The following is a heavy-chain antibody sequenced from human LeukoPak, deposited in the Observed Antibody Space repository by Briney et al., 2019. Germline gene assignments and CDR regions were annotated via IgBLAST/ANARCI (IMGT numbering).Heavy chain of an antibody. CDR1: GGSFSGYY. CDR3: ATYGSGSYYKDY. CDR2: INHSGST. J-gene: IGHJ4*02. Sequence: PSETLSLTCAVYGGSFSGYYWSWIRQPPGKGLEWIGEINHSGSTNYNPSLKSRVTISVDTSKNQFSLKLSSVTAADTAVYYCATYGSGSYYKDYWGQGTLVTVSS. V-gene: IGHV4-34*01. D-gene: IGHD3-10*01.